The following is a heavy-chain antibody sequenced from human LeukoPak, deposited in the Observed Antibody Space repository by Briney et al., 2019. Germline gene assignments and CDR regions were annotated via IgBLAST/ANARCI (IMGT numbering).Heavy chain of an antibody. CDR3: ARDLAGPFDY. Sequence: SETLSLTCTVSGGSFSSGSYYWSWIRQPPGKGLEWIGYIYYSGSTNYNPSLKSRVTISVDTSKNQFSLKLSSVTAADTAVYYCARDLAGPFDYWGQGTLVTVSS. CDR2: IYYSGST. CDR1: GGSFSSGSYY. V-gene: IGHV4-61*01. J-gene: IGHJ4*02.